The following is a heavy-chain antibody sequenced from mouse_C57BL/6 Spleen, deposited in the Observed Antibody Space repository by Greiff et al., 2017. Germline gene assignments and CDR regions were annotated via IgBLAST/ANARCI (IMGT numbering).Heavy chain of an antibody. CDR2: ISSGSSTI. J-gene: IGHJ2*01. Sequence: EVKLVESGGGLVKPGGSLKLSCAASGFTFSDYGMHWVRQASEKGLEWVAYISSGSSTIYYADTVKGRFTISRDNAKNTLFLQMTSLRSEDTAMYYCARGYYNNYYFDYWGQGTALTVSS. CDR3: ARGYYNNYYFDY. D-gene: IGHD2-5*01. CDR1: GFTFSDYG. V-gene: IGHV5-17*01.